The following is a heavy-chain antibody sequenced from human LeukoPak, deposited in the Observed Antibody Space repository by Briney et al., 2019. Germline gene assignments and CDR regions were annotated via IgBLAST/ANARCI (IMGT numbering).Heavy chain of an antibody. D-gene: IGHD4-17*01. CDR1: GGTFSSYA. V-gene: IGHV1-69*01. J-gene: IGHJ4*02. Sequence: ASVKVSCTAPGGTFSSYAISWVRQAPGQGLEWMGGIIPIFGTANYAQKFQGRVTITADESTSTAYMELSSLRSEDTAVYYCARGLYGDYDGYYFDYWGQGTLVTVSS. CDR2: IIPIFGTA. CDR3: ARGLYGDYDGYYFDY.